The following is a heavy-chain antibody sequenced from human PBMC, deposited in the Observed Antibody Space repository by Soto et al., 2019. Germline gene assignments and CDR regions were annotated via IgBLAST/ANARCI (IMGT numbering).Heavy chain of an antibody. CDR1: GFIFSNYA. CDR3: AKVGGSYVGGMDV. CDR2: ISGSGGST. D-gene: IGHD3-16*01. V-gene: IGHV3-23*01. Sequence: PGGSLRLSCAASGFIFSNYAMSWVRQAPGKGLEWVSAISGSGGSTYYADSVKGRFTISRDNSRNTLYVQMSSLRAEDTAVYYCAKVGGSYVGGMDVWGQGTTVTVSS. J-gene: IGHJ6*02.